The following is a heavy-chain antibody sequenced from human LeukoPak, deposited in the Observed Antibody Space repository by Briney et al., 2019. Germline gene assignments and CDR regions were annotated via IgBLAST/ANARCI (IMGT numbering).Heavy chain of an antibody. CDR1: GGSISSYY. Sequence: SETLSLTCTVSGGSISSYYWSWIRKPPGKGLEWIGYIYYSGSTNYNPSHKSRVTIPVDTSKNQFSLKLSSVTAADTAVYYCARLADTAMVGEYYFDYWGQGTLVTVSS. D-gene: IGHD5-18*01. V-gene: IGHV4-59*08. CDR3: ARLADTAMVGEYYFDY. CDR2: IYYSGST. J-gene: IGHJ4*02.